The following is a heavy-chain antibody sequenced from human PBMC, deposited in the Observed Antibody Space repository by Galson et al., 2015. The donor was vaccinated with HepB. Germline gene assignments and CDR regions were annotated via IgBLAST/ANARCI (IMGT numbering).Heavy chain of an antibody. Sequence: QSGAEVKKSGESLKISCKGSRYSFNSYWIGWVRQMPGKGLEWMGVIYPGDSDTRCSPSFQGQVTISADKSINTAYLQWSSLQASDTAMYYCARQGGGCTNGVCYRRVDYWGQGTLVTVSS. V-gene: IGHV5-51*01. D-gene: IGHD2-8*01. CDR2: IYPGDSDT. J-gene: IGHJ4*02. CDR1: RYSFNSYW. CDR3: ARQGGGCTNGVCYRRVDY.